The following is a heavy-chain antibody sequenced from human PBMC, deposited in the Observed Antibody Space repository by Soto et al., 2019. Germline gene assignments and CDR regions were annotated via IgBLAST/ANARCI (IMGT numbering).Heavy chain of an antibody. CDR2: ISAYNGNT. D-gene: IGHD2-21*02. Sequence: ASVKASCKASGCTFTSYGISWLRQAPGQGLEWMGWISAYNGNTNYAQKLQGRDTMTTDTSTSTAYLELRRLSPDDTAGYYSARDDGGGDCYRYYYYGMDVGGQGTTVTVSS. V-gene: IGHV1-18*01. CDR1: GCTFTSYG. J-gene: IGHJ6*02. CDR3: ARDDGGGDCYRYYYYGMDV.